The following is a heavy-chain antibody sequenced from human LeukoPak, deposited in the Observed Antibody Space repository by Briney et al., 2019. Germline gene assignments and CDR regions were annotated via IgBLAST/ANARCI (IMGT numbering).Heavy chain of an antibody. D-gene: IGHD1-26*01. CDR3: ATGGLIVGANKDFDY. CDR1: GYTLTELS. V-gene: IGHV1-24*01. J-gene: IGHJ4*02. Sequence: ASVKVSCKVSGYTLTELSMHWVRQAPGKGLEWMGGFDPEDGETIYAQKFQGRVTMTEDTSTDTAYMELSSLRSEDTAVYYCATGGLIVGANKDFDYWGQGTLVTVPS. CDR2: FDPEDGET.